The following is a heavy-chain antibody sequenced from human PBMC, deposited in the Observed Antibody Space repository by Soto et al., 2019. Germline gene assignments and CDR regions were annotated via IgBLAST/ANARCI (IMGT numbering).Heavy chain of an antibody. J-gene: IGHJ6*02. CDR2: IYYSGST. CDR3: ASGYSSSSYYYYGIDV. Sequence: SETLSLTCTVSGGSVSSGSYYWTWIRQPPGKGLEWIGYIYYSGSTNYNPSLKSRVTISVDTSKNQFSLKLSSVTAADTAVYYCASGYSSSSYYYYGIDVWGQGTTVTVSS. D-gene: IGHD6-6*01. V-gene: IGHV4-61*01. CDR1: GGSVSSGSYY.